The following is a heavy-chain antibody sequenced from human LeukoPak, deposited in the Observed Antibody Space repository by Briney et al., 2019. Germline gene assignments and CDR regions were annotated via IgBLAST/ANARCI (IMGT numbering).Heavy chain of an antibody. CDR2: VSPHNGDT. V-gene: IGHV1-8*01. Sequence: ASVRVSCKASGYTFTSYNINWFRQAPGRGFEWLGFVSPHNGDTGYTQNFQGRVTMTRDTSINTAYMELSGLRSEDTAVYYCVRHYYDYVAFDIWGQGTMVIVSS. CDR3: VRHYYDYVAFDI. CDR1: GYTFTSYN. D-gene: IGHD3-22*01. J-gene: IGHJ3*02.